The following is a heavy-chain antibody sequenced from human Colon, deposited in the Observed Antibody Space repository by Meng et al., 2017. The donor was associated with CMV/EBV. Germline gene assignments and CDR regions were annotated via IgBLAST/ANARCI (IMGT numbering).Heavy chain of an antibody. Sequence: GSLRLSCTVSGGPISSSSYYWGWIRQPPGKGLEWIGSIYYSGSTYYNPSLKSRVTISVDTSKNQFSLKLSSVTAADTAVYYCARRNHPPNWFDPWGQGTLVTVSS. J-gene: IGHJ5*02. CDR2: IYYSGST. V-gene: IGHV4-39*01. CDR3: ARRNHPPNWFDP. CDR1: GGPISSSSYY.